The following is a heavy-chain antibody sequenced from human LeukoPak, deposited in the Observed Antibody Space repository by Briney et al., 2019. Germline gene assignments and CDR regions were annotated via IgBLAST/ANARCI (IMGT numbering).Heavy chain of an antibody. CDR1: GYTFTGYY. J-gene: IGHJ4*02. CDR2: INPNSGGT. D-gene: IGHD6-19*01. V-gene: IGHV1-2*02. Sequence: GASVKVSCKASGYTFTGYYMHWVRQAPGQGLEWMGWINPNSGGTNYAQKFQGRVTMTRDTSISTAYVELSRLRSDDTAVYYCARVSSGWYGHYFDYWGQGTLVTASS. CDR3: ARVSSGWYGHYFDY.